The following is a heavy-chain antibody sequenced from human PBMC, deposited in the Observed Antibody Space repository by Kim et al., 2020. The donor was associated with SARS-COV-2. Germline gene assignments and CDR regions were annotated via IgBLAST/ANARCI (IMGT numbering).Heavy chain of an antibody. V-gene: IGHV4-4*02. CDR1: GGSISSSNW. Sequence: SETLSLTCAVSGGSISSSNWWSWVRQPPGKGLEWIGEIYHSGSTNYNPSLKSRVTISVDKSKNQFSLKLSSVTAADTAVYYCARDQGDYCSSTSCYFAVPSYYYYGMDVWGQGTTVTVSS. CDR2: IYHSGST. CDR3: ARDQGDYCSSTSCYFAVPSYYYYGMDV. J-gene: IGHJ6*02. D-gene: IGHD2-2*01.